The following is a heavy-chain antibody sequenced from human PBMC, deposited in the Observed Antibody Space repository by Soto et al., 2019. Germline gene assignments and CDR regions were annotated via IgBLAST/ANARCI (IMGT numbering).Heavy chain of an antibody. CDR3: VKDESINWYSGHFRH. D-gene: IGHD6-13*01. V-gene: IGHV3-9*01. CDR2: INWNSGSI. Sequence: LRLSCAASGFTFDDYAMHWVRQVPGKGLEWVSGINWNSGSIGYGDSVKGRFAISRDNAKNSLHLQMNSLSAEDTAFYYCVKDESINWYSGHFRHWGQGTLVTVSS. CDR1: GFTFDDYA. J-gene: IGHJ1*01.